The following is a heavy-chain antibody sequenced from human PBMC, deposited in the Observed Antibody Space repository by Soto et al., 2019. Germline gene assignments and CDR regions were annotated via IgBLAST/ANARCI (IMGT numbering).Heavy chain of an antibody. Sequence: PVEVSSKASGGTLSSYSISWVRQAPGQGLEWMGGIIPIFGTANYAQKFQGRVTITADESTSTAYMELSSLRSEDTAVYYCARMNDYFDYWGQGTLVTVSS. CDR2: IIPIFGTA. J-gene: IGHJ4*02. D-gene: IGHD1-1*01. CDR3: ARMNDYFDY. V-gene: IGHV1-69*13. CDR1: GGTLSSYS.